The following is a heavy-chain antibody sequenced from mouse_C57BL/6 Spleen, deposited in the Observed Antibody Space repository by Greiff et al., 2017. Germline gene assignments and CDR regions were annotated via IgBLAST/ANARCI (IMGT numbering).Heavy chain of an antibody. V-gene: IGHV5-6*01. Sequence: EVMLVESGGDLVKPGGSLKLSCAASGFTFSSYGMSWVRQTPDKRLEWVATISSGGSYTYYPDSVKGRFTISRDNAKNTLYLQMSSLKSEDTAMYYCARQIYYYGSSFPWFAYWGQGTLVTVSA. CDR1: GFTFSSYG. CDR3: ARQIYYYGSSFPWFAY. CDR2: ISSGGSYT. J-gene: IGHJ3*01. D-gene: IGHD1-1*01.